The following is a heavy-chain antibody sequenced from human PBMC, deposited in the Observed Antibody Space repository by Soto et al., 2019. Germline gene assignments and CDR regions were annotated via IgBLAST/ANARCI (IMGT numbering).Heavy chain of an antibody. D-gene: IGHD1-26*01. V-gene: IGHV4-61*01. CDR1: GGSVSSGSYY. CDR3: ARASSGSYYYYGMDV. J-gene: IGHJ6*02. Sequence: SETLSLTCTVSGGSVSSGSYYWSWIRQPPGKGLEWIGYIYYSGSTNYNPSLKSRVTISVDTSKNQFSLKLSSVTAADTAVYYCARASSGSYYYYGMDVWGQGTTVTVSS. CDR2: IYYSGST.